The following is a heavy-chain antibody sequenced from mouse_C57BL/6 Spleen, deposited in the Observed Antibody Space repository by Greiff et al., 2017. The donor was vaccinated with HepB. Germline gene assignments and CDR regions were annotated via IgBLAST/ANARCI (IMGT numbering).Heavy chain of an antibody. Sequence: VQLQQSGPELVKPGASVKISCKASGYAFSSSWMNWVKQRPGKGLEWIGRIYPGDGDTNYNGKFKGKATLTADKSSSTAYMPLSSLTSEDSAVYFCARGGHSKGFDYWGQGTTLTVSS. CDR1: GYAFSSSW. CDR2: IYPGDGDT. D-gene: IGHD2-5*01. CDR3: ARGGHSKGFDY. V-gene: IGHV1-82*01. J-gene: IGHJ2*01.